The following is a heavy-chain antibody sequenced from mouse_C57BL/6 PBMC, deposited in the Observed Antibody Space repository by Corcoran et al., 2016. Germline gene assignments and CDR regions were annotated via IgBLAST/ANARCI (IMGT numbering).Heavy chain of an antibody. CDR2: ISYDGSN. J-gene: IGHJ3*01. Sequence: DVQLQESGPGLVKPSQSLSLTCSVTGYSITSGYYWNWIRQFPGNKLEWMGYISYDGSNNYNPSLKNRISITRDTSKNQFFLKLNSVTTEDTATYYCAREESNYVGWFAYWGQGTLVTVSA. V-gene: IGHV3-6*01. CDR3: AREESNYVGWFAY. D-gene: IGHD2-5*01. CDR1: GYSITSGYY.